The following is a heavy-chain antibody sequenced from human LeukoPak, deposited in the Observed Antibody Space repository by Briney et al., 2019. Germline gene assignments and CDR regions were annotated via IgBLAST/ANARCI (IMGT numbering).Heavy chain of an antibody. CDR3: ARGSRYCSSTSCYRPRQDAFDI. Sequence: PSETLSLTCAVYGGSFSGYYWSWIRQPPGKGLEWIGEINHSGSTNYNPSLKSRVTISVDTSKNQFSLKPSSVTAADTAVYYCARGSRYCSSTSCYRPRQDAFDIWGQGTMVTVSS. CDR2: INHSGST. J-gene: IGHJ3*02. D-gene: IGHD2-2*02. V-gene: IGHV4-34*01. CDR1: GGSFSGYY.